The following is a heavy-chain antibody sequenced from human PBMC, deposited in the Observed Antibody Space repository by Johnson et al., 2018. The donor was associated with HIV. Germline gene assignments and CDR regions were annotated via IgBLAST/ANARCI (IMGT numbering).Heavy chain of an antibody. CDR1: GFTFSSYG. V-gene: IGHV3-30*19. J-gene: IGHJ3*02. CDR2: IWYDGSNK. D-gene: IGHD4-11*01. CDR3: AREGNYAAFDI. Sequence: QVQLVESGGGLVQPGGSLRLSCAASGFTFSSYGMHWVRQAPGKGLEWVAVIWYDGSNKYYADSVKGRFTISRDNSKNTLYLQMNSLRAEDTAVYYCAREGNYAAFDIWGQGTMVTVSS.